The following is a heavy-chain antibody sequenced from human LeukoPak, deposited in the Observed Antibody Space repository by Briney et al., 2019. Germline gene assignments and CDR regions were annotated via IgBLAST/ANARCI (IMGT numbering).Heavy chain of an antibody. D-gene: IGHD3/OR15-3a*01. J-gene: IGHJ4*02. CDR3: ARRTGYYDGFDY. CDR1: DVSIGSYY. CDR2: IYYTGST. V-gene: IGHV4-59*01. Sequence: PSETLSLTCTVSDVSIGSYYWSWIRQPPGKGLEWIGYIYYTGSTNYNPSLKSRVTISVDTSKNQFSLKLISVTAADTAVYYCARRTGYYDGFDYWGQGTLVTVSS.